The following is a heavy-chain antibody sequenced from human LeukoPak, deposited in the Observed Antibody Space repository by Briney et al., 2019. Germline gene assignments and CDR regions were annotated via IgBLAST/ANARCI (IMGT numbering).Heavy chain of an antibody. Sequence: ASVKVSCKASGGTFSSYAISWVRQAPGQGLEWMGGIIPIFGTANYAQKFQGRVTITTDESTSTAYMELSSLRSEDTAAYYCARDYDFSSGYYRYNWFDPWGQGTLVTVSS. CDR1: GGTFSSYA. D-gene: IGHD3-3*01. CDR2: IIPIFGTA. J-gene: IGHJ5*02. V-gene: IGHV1-69*05. CDR3: ARDYDFSSGYYRYNWFDP.